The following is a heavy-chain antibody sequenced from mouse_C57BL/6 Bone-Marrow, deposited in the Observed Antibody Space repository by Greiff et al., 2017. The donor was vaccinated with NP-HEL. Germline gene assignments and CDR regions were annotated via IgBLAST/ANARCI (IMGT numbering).Heavy chain of an antibody. CDR2: IYWDDDK. J-gene: IGHJ3*01. Sequence: QVTLKECGPGILQSSQTLSLTCSFSGFSLSTSGMGVSWIRQPSGKGLEWLAHIYWDDDKRYNPSLKSRLTISKDTSRNQVFLKITSVDTADTATYYCARIDGSSFSYWGQGTLVTVSA. CDR3: ARIDGSSFSY. CDR1: GFSLSTSGMG. D-gene: IGHD1-1*01. V-gene: IGHV8-12*01.